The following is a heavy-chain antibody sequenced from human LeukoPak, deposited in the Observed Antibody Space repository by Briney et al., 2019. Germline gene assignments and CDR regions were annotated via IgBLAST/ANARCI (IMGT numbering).Heavy chain of an antibody. J-gene: IGHJ4*02. Sequence: GGSLRLSCAASGFTFSSYAMSWVRQAPGKGLEWVSAISGSGGSTYYADSVKGRFTISRDNSKNTLYLQMNSLRAEDTAVYSCAKDRGYCYGNDYWGQGTLVTVSS. CDR1: GFTFSSYA. V-gene: IGHV3-23*01. CDR3: AKDRGYCYGNDY. CDR2: ISGSGGST. D-gene: IGHD5-18*01.